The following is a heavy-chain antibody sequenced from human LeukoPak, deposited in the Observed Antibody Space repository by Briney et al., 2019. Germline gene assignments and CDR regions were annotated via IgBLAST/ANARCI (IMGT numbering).Heavy chain of an antibody. Sequence: QPWGSLRLSCAGSGFTFSTYAMHWVRQAPGKGLEWVALFSYDGSTQRYADSVKGRFTISRDNSKNSLYLQMNSLRTEDTAVYYCAKAKDGFSGYYYLFDYWGQGTPVSVSS. CDR3: AKAKDGFSGYYYLFDY. CDR2: FSYDGSTQ. D-gene: IGHD5-12*01. V-gene: IGHV3-30-3*01. J-gene: IGHJ4*02. CDR1: GFTFSTYA.